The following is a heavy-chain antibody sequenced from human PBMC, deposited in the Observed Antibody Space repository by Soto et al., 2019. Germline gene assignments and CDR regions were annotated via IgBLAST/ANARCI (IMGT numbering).Heavy chain of an antibody. D-gene: IGHD3-3*01. CDR2: INQDASEK. Sequence: EVQLVESGGGLVQPGGSLRLSCSASGFTFTKSWVTWVRQAPGKGLEWVANINQDASEKYYVHSVKGRFTNSRDNAKNSLYLQMSGLRVEDSAVYYCALYDNCWSGFTFWGQGTLVTVSS. CDR3: ALYDNCWSGFTF. J-gene: IGHJ4*02. CDR1: GFTFTKSW. V-gene: IGHV3-7*01.